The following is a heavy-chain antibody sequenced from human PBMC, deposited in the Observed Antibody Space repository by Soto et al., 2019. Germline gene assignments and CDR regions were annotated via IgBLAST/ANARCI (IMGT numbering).Heavy chain of an antibody. V-gene: IGHV1-18*01. D-gene: IGHD5-12*01. CDR1: GYTFTSYG. CDR3: ARYESIIYGATGVDDWFDS. Sequence: ASVKVSCKASGYTFTSYGISWVRQAPGQGLEWMGWISAYNGNTNYAQKLQGRVTMTTDTSTSTAYMELRSLRSDDTAVYYCARYESIIYGATGVDDWFDSWGQGTLVTVSS. J-gene: IGHJ5*01. CDR2: ISAYNGNT.